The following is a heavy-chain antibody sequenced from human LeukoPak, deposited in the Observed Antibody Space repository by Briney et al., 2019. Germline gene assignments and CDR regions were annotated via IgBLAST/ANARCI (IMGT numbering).Heavy chain of an antibody. CDR3: ARLLDNDSSGDPDTFDV. D-gene: IGHD3-22*01. CDR1: GGSLSGHY. Sequence: LETLSLTCTVSGGSLSGHYWSWIRQPPGKRLEWIGYVSYTGRTKYNPSLQSRVTISIDTSKSQFSLKLTSVTSADTAVYSCARLLDNDSSGDPDTFDVWGQGTTVIVSS. CDR2: VSYTGRT. J-gene: IGHJ3*01. V-gene: IGHV4-59*11.